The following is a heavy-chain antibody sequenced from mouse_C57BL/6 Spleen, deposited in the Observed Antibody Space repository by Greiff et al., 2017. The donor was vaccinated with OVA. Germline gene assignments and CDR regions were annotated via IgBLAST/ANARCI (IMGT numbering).Heavy chain of an antibody. D-gene: IGHD1-1*01. CDR2: ISGGGGNT. CDR3: ARHEDYGSSYYFDY. Sequence: EVKLVESGGGLVKPGGSLKLSCAASGFTFSSYTMSWVRQTPEKRLEWVATISGGGGNTYYPDSVKGRFTISRDNAKNTLYLQMSSLRSEDTALYYYARHEDYGSSYYFDYWGQGTTLTVSS. V-gene: IGHV5-9*01. J-gene: IGHJ2*01. CDR1: GFTFSSYT.